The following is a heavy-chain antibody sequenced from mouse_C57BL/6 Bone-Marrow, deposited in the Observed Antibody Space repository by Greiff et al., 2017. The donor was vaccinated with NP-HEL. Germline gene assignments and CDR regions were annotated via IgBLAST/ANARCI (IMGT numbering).Heavy chain of an antibody. Sequence: QVQLQQSGPGLVQPSQSLSITCTVSGFSLTSYGVHWVRQSPGKGLEWLGVIWSGGSTDYNAAFISRLSISKDNSKSQVFFKMNSLQADDTAIYDCARKGGYYYGPYWYFDVWGTGTTVTVSS. D-gene: IGHD1-1*01. CDR3: ARKGGYYYGPYWYFDV. J-gene: IGHJ1*03. CDR2: IWSGGST. V-gene: IGHV2-2*01. CDR1: GFSLTSYG.